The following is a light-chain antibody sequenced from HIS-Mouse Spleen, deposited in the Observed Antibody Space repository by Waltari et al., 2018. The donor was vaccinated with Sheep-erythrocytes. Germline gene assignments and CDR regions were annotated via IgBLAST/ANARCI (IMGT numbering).Light chain of an antibody. Sequence: QSALTQPRSVSGSPGQSVTISCTGTRSAVGGYNYVSWYQQHPGKAPKLMIYDVSKRPSGVPDRFSGSKSGNTASLTISGLQAEDEADYYCCSYAGSYNHVFATGIKVTVL. J-gene: IGLJ1*01. CDR3: CSYAGSYNHV. CDR1: RSAVGGYNY. V-gene: IGLV2-11*01. CDR2: DVS.